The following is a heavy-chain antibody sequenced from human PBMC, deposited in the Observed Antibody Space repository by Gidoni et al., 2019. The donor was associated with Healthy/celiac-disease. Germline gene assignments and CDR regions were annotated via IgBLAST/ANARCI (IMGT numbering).Heavy chain of an antibody. CDR3: ARGDDYIWGSYSLHFDY. D-gene: IGHD3-16*01. V-gene: IGHV1-46*01. J-gene: IGHJ4*02. CDR2: INPSGGST. Sequence: QVQLVQSGAEVKKPGASVKVSCKASGYTFTSYYMHWVRQAPGQGLEWMGIINPSGGSTSYAQKFQGRVTMTRDTSTSTVYMELSSLRSEDTAVYYCARGDDYIWGSYSLHFDYWGQGTLVTVSS. CDR1: GYTFTSYY.